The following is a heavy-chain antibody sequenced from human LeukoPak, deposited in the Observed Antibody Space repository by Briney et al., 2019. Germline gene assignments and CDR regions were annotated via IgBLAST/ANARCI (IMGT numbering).Heavy chain of an antibody. CDR2: INPNSGGT. V-gene: IGHV1-2*02. CDR3: ARYSGGQWLDLDY. J-gene: IGHJ4*02. Sequence: ASVKVSCKASGYTFTGYYMHWVRQAPGQGLEWMGWINPNSGGTNYAQKFQGRVTMTRDTSISTAYMELSRPRSDDTAVYYCARYSGGQWLDLDYWGQGTLVTVSS. CDR1: GYTFTGYY. D-gene: IGHD6-19*01.